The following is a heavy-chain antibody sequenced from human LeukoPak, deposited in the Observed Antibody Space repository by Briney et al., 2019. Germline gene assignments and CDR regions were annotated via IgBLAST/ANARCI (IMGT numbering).Heavy chain of an antibody. Sequence: PGGSLRLSCAASGFTFTTYTMNWVRQAPGKGLEWVSSISSSGSYIYYADSVKGRFTISRDSAKNSLFLQMNSLRAEDTAVYYCARDQYGDYGFDYWGRGTLVTVSS. J-gene: IGHJ4*02. CDR2: ISSSGSYI. V-gene: IGHV3-21*01. CDR1: GFTFTTYT. D-gene: IGHD4-17*01. CDR3: ARDQYGDYGFDY.